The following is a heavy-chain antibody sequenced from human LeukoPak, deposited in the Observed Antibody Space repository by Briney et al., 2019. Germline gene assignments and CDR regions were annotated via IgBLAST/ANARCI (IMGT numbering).Heavy chain of an antibody. CDR2: ISGSGGST. CDR3: AKGIELVGESPY. V-gene: IGHV3-23*01. D-gene: IGHD3-10*01. J-gene: IGHJ4*02. Sequence: GGSLRLSCAASGFTFSSYAMSWVRQAPGKGLEWVSAISGSGGSTYYADSVKGRFTISRDNSKNTPYLQMNSLRAEDTAVYYCAKGIELVGESPYWGQGTLVTVSS. CDR1: GFTFSSYA.